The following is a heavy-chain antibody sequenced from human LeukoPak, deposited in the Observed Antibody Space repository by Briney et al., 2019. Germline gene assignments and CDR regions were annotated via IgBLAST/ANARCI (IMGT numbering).Heavy chain of an antibody. CDR1: GGSISSYY. Sequence: SETLSLTCTVSGGSISSYYGSWIRQPPGKGLEWIGYIYYSGSTNYNTSLKSRVTISVDTPKNQFSLKLRSVTAADTAVYYRARQEWKLPGYFDYWGQGTLVTVSS. D-gene: IGHD1-26*01. CDR3: ARQEWKLPGYFDY. J-gene: IGHJ4*02. V-gene: IGHV4-59*08. CDR2: IYYSGST.